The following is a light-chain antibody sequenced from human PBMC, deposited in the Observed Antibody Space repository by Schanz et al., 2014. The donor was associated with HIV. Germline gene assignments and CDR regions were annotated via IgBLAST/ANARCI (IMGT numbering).Light chain of an antibody. Sequence: QSVLTQPPSVSGAPGQRVTISCTGSSSNIGAGNAVHWYQQLPGTAPKLLIYDNNNRPSGVPDRISGSKSGTSASLAISGLRAEDEAEYYCAAWDDGLSGRVFGGGTKLTVL. CDR1: SSNIGAGNA. CDR3: AAWDDGLSGRV. J-gene: IGLJ3*02. V-gene: IGLV1-40*01. CDR2: DNN.